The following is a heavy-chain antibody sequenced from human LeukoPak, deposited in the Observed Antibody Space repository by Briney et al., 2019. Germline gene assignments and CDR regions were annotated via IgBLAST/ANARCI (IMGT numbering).Heavy chain of an antibody. D-gene: IGHD2-2*01. Sequence: GGSLRLSCSASGFTFSTYWMSWVRQAPGRGLEWVSTISGSGGSTYYADSMKGRFTISRDNAKNTLYLQMNSLRAEDTAVYYCARGSSTSYYYYGMDVWGQGTTVTVSS. CDR3: ARGSSTSYYYYGMDV. CDR1: GFTFSTYW. V-gene: IGHV3-23*01. CDR2: ISGSGGST. J-gene: IGHJ6*02.